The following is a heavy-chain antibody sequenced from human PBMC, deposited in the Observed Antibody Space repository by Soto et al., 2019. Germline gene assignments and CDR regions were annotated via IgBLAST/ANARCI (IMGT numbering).Heavy chain of an antibody. J-gene: IGHJ4*02. CDR1: GFSLSTSGVG. D-gene: IGHD2-15*01. CDR3: AHRPSYCSGGSCYSGFDY. CDR2: IYWDDDK. Sequence: QITLKESGPTLVKPTQTLTLTCTFSGFSLSTSGVGVGWIRQPPGKALEWLALIYWDDDKHYSPSLKSRITNTKDTSKNQVVLTMTDMDPVDTATYYCAHRPSYCSGGSCYSGFDYWGQGTLVTVSS. V-gene: IGHV2-5*02.